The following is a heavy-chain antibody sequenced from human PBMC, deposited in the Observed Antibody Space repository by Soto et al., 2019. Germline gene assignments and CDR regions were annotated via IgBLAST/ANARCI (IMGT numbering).Heavy chain of an antibody. CDR1: GGSISNRY. Sequence: SETLSLTCIVSGGSISNRYWSWIRQPAGKGLEWIGRIYTSGNNYYNPSLKSRVTMSVDTSKNQFSLRLSSVTAADTAIYYCATRITVFGLLIPPFDPWGQGTQVTVSS. D-gene: IGHD3-3*01. V-gene: IGHV4-4*07. CDR3: ATRITVFGLLIPPFDP. CDR2: IYTSGNN. J-gene: IGHJ5*02.